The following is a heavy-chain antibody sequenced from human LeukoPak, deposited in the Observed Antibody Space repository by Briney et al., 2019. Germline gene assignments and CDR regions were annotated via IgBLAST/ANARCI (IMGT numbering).Heavy chain of an antibody. J-gene: IGHJ4*02. CDR1: GYTFTNYG. Sequence: ASVKVSCKASGYTFTNYGVSWVRQAPGQGLEWMGWIGTYTGNTNYVKKFQGRVTMTRDTSTSTAYMELKSLRSDDTAVYYCARDGDSGATYGGISQYWGQRTLVTVSS. D-gene: IGHD4-23*01. CDR2: IGTYTGNT. CDR3: ARDGDSGATYGGISQY. V-gene: IGHV1-18*01.